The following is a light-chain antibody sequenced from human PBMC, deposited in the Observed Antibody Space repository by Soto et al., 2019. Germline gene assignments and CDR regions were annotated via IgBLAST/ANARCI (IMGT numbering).Light chain of an antibody. CDR3: QQYDSNWS. CDR2: DTS. CDR1: QRLTSW. J-gene: IGKJ1*01. V-gene: IGKV1-5*01. Sequence: DIQMTQSPSTLSASVGDRVTITCRASQRLTSWLAWYQQRPGKAPQLLIYDTSTLESGVPSRFSGSGSGTEFTLTLRSLQPDDLATYYCQQYDSNWSFGQGTKVEIK.